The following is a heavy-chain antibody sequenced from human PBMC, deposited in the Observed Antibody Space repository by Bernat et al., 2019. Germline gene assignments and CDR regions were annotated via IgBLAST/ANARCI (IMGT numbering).Heavy chain of an antibody. CDR1: GFTFSSYG. Sequence: QVQLVESGGGVVQPGGSLRLSCAASGFTFSSYGMHWVRQAPGQGLEWVAFIRYDGSNKYYADSVKGRFTISRDNSKNTMYLQMNSLRAEDTAVYYCAKDGGSYYVDDYWGQGTLVTVSS. J-gene: IGHJ4*02. CDR3: AKDGGSYYVDDY. CDR2: IRYDGSNK. V-gene: IGHV3-30*02. D-gene: IGHD1-26*01.